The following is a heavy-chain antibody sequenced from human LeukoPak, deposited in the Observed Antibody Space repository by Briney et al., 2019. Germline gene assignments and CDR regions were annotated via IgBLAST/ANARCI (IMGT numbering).Heavy chain of an antibody. V-gene: IGHV4-59*01. D-gene: IGHD2-21*02. J-gene: IGHJ4*02. Sequence: SETLSLTCSVSDGSINSYYWNWIRRPPGKGLEWIGYIYYNGNTNYSPSLKSRITISVDTSKNQFSLKLSSVTAADTAVYYCARFAYCGGHCWYYFDYWGQGSLVTVSS. CDR2: IYYNGNT. CDR1: DGSINSYY. CDR3: ARFAYCGGHCWYYFDY.